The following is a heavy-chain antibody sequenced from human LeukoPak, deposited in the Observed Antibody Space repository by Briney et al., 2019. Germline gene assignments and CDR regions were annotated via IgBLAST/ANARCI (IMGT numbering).Heavy chain of an antibody. CDR2: IYYSGST. J-gene: IGHJ4*02. D-gene: IGHD5-12*01. Sequence: SETLSLTCTVSGGSISSYHWSWIRQPPGKGLEWIGYIYYSGSTNYNPSLKSRVTISVDTSKNQLSVKLSSVTAADTAIYYCARGLDGIEATLSGYWSQGALVTVSS. CDR1: GGSISSYH. V-gene: IGHV4-59*12. CDR3: ARGLDGIEATLSGY.